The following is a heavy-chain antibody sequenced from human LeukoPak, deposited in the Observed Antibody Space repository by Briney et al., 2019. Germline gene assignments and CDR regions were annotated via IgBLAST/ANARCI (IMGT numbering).Heavy chain of an antibody. CDR3: ARPYYYDSRIDP. D-gene: IGHD3-22*01. V-gene: IGHV4-30-4*01. Sequence: SETLSLTYTASGGSISSGDYYWSWIRQPPGKGLEWIAYMYYSGSTYYNPSLKSRVTMSADTSKNQLSLKLSSVTAADTAVYYCARPYYYDSRIDPWGQGILVTVSS. CDR2: MYYSGST. CDR1: GGSISSGDYY. J-gene: IGHJ5*02.